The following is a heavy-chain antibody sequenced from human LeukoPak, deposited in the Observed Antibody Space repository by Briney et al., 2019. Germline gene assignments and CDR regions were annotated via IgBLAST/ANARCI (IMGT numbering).Heavy chain of an antibody. V-gene: IGHV3-23*01. CDR2: ISGSGDST. J-gene: IGHJ4*02. Sequence: GGSLRLSCAASGFTFSNYAMRWVRQAPGKGLEWVSGISGSGDSTYYADSVKGRFTISRDNSKNTLYLRMNSLRAEDTAVYYCARVSYYCGSGSLGYWGQGTLVTVSS. CDR3: ARVSYYCGSGSLGY. D-gene: IGHD3-10*01. CDR1: GFTFSNYA.